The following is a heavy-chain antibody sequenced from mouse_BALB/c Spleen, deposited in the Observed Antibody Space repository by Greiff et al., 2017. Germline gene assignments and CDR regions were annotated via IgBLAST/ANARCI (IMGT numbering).Heavy chain of an antibody. V-gene: IGHV5-17*02. J-gene: IGHJ1*01. D-gene: IGHD1-1*01. Sequence: EVQGVESGGGLVQPGGSRKLSCAASGFTFSSFGMHWVRQAPEKGLEWVAYISSGSSTIYYADTVKGRFTISRDNPKNTLFLQMTSLRSEDTAMYYCARLLSGYFDVWGAGTTVTVSS. CDR2: ISSGSSTI. CDR1: GFTFSSFG. CDR3: ARLLSGYFDV.